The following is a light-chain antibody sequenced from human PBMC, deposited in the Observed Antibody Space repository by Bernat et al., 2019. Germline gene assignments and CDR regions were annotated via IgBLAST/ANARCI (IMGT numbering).Light chain of an antibody. Sequence: EIVMTQSPATLYLSPGERATLSCRASQSIGKTLAWYQQKPGRSPRLLFYRVSNRHTGVSARFTASGSGTEFTLTISSLQSEDFAIYYCQRYDSWPPAFGGGTTVEIK. V-gene: IGKV3-15*01. CDR1: QSIGKT. CDR2: RVS. CDR3: QRYDSWPPA. J-gene: IGKJ4*01.